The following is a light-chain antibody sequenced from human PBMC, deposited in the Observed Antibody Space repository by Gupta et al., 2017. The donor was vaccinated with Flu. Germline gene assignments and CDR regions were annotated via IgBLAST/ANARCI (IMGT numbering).Light chain of an antibody. CDR3: TSYAGSNTVI. J-gene: IGLJ2*01. V-gene: IGLV2-8*01. CDR1: SMDVGAFRY. CDR2: EVT. Sequence: QSALPPPPSASGPPGQSVTLSCSGSSMDVGAFRYVFWYHHHTGKAPQLMIYEVTKRPSGVPDRFSGSKSGNTASLTVSGLQAEDEADYFCTSYAGSNTVIFGGGTKLTVL.